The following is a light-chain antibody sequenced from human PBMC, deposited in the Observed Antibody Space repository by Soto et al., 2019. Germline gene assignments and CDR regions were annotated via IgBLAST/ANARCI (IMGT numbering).Light chain of an antibody. V-gene: IGLV2-14*01. Sequence: QSVLTQPASVSGSPGQSITISCTGTSSDVGGYNYVSWYQQHPGKAPKLMIYDVSNRPSGVSNRFSGSKSGNTASLTISGLQAEDEADYYCSSHTSSSLYVFGTGTKVT. J-gene: IGLJ1*01. CDR3: SSHTSSSLYV. CDR2: DVS. CDR1: SSDVGGYNY.